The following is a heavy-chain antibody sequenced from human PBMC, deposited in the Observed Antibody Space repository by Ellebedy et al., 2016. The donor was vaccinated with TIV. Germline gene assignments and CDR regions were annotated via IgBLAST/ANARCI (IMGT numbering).Heavy chain of an antibody. J-gene: IGHJ4*02. V-gene: IGHV4-39*02. CDR3: AREFPGATSGFDY. CDR1: GGSMSSNSYY. CDR2: IYYSGST. Sequence: SETLSLTCTVSGGSMSSNSYYWGWIRQPPGKGLEWIGSIYYSGSTYYNPSLKSRVTMTRDTSTSTVYVELTSLASEDTAVYYCAREFPGATSGFDYWGQGTLVTVSS. D-gene: IGHD1-26*01.